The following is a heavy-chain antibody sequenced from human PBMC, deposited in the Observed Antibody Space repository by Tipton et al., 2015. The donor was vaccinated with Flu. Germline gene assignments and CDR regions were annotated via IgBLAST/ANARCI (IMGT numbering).Heavy chain of an antibody. CDR3: VRHPYCTDGVCPPGYWYFDL. Sequence: SLRLSCAASGFTVSSNYMSWVRQAPGKGLEWVSVIYSGGSTYYADSVKGRFTISRDNSKNTLYLQINSLRAEDTAVYYCVRHPYCTDGVCPPGYWYFDLWGRGTLVTVSS. CDR1: GFTVSSNY. J-gene: IGHJ2*01. D-gene: IGHD2-8*01. V-gene: IGHV3-53*01. CDR2: IYSGGST.